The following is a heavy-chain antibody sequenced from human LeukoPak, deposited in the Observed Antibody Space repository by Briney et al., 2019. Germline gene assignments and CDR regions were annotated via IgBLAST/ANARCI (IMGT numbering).Heavy chain of an antibody. CDR1: GGSISSSSYY. CDR2: IYYSGTT. D-gene: IGHD3-10*01. V-gene: IGHV4-39*07. J-gene: IGHJ4*02. CDR3: ARGTMVRGVNAIDY. Sequence: PSETLSLTCTVSGGSISSSSYYWGWIRQPPGKGLEWIGSIYYSGTTYYNPSLKSRVTISVDTSKNQFSLKLSSVTAADTAVYYCARGTMVRGVNAIDYWGQGTLVTVSS.